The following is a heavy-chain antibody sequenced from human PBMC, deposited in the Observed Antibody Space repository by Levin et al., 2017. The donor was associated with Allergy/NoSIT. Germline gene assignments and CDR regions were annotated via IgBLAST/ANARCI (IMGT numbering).Heavy chain of an antibody. J-gene: IGHJ4*02. Sequence: QSGGSLRLSCAASGFTFSNYAMSWVRQAPGKGLEWVSSITGGGGNTYYADSVKGRFTISRDNSKNTVYLQMNSLRAEDTAVYYCAKMDLMVIITSGRGFEFDYWGPGTLVTVSS. CDR2: ITGGGGNT. D-gene: IGHD3-3*01. CDR3: AKMDLMVIITSGRGFEFDY. CDR1: GFTFSNYA. V-gene: IGHV3-23*01.